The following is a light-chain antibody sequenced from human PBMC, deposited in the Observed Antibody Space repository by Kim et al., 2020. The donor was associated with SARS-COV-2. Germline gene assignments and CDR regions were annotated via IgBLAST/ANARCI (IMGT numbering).Light chain of an antibody. CDR3: QSYDSSNPWV. J-gene: IGLJ3*02. CDR2: EDN. V-gene: IGLV6-57*03. Sequence: TVAISCTRGSGSIASNKLQWYQQRPGSAPTTVIYEDNQRPSGVPDRFSGSIDSSSNSASLTISGLKTEDEADYCCQSYDSSNPWVFGGGTQLTVL. CDR1: SGSIASNK.